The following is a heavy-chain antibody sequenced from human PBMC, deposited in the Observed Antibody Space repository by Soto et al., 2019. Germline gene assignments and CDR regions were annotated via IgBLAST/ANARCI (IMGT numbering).Heavy chain of an antibody. D-gene: IGHD2-8*01. V-gene: IGHV3-23*01. Sequence: GGSLRLSCAASGFTFSSYAMSWVRQAPGKGLEWVSAISGSGGSTYYADSVKGRFTISRDNSKNTLYLQMNILRAEDTAVYYCARIIVLMVYVPYFDYWGQGTLVPVSS. CDR3: ARIIVLMVYVPYFDY. J-gene: IGHJ4*02. CDR2: ISGSGGST. CDR1: GFTFSSYA.